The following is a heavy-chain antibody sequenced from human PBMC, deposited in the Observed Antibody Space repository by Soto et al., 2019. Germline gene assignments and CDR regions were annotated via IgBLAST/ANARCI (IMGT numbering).Heavy chain of an antibody. CDR1: GFSLTTSGVR. V-gene: IGHV2-70*04. Sequence: SGPTLVNPTQTLTLTCTLSGFSLTTSGVRVAWIRQPPGKAPEWLARIDWDDDKFYSTSLKTRLTVSKDTSKNQVVLTMTNMDTVDTATYYCARMGPYIPVAREIDYWGQGILVTVSS. D-gene: IGHD6-19*01. CDR3: ARMGPYIPVAREIDY. CDR2: IDWDDDK. J-gene: IGHJ4*02.